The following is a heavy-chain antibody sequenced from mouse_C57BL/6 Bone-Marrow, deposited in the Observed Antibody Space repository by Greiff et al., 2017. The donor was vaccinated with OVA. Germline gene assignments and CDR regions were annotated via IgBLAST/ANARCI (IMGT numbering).Heavy chain of an antibody. CDR2: ITYSGSP. CDR1: GYSITSAYA. Sequence: EVKLVESGPGLVKPSQSLSLTCTVTGYSITSAYAWNCIRQFPGNKLEWMGYITYSGSPSSRPSLKSRISVTRDTAKNQFFLHLNSVTTEDTATYYCARGRSDWGQGTLVTVSA. J-gene: IGHJ3*01. CDR3: ARGRSD. V-gene: IGHV3-2*02.